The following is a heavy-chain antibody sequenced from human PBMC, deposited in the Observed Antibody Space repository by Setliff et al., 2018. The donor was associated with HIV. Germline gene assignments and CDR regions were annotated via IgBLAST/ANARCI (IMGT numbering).Heavy chain of an antibody. CDR2: IIPILGSA. CDR3: AREKTNGWYDFDY. V-gene: IGHV1-69*10. D-gene: IGHD6-19*01. CDR1: GGTFSSYV. Sequence: SVKVSCKASGGTFSSYVISWVRQAPGQGLEWMGGIIPILGSANYAQKFQGRVTITADKSTSTAYMELSSLRSEDTAVYYCAREKTNGWYDFDYWGQGALVTVSS. J-gene: IGHJ4*02.